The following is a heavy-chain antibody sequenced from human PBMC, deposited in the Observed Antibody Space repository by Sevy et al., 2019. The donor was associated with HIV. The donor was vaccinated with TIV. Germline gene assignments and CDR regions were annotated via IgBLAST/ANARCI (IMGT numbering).Heavy chain of an antibody. J-gene: IGHJ6*03. D-gene: IGHD6-13*01. CDR2: IKQDGSEK. Sequence: GGSLRLSCAASGFTFSSYWMSWVRQAPGKGLEWVANIKQDGSEKYYVDSVKGRFTISRDNAKNSLYLQMNSLRAEDTAVYYCARGLAAADHGGYYHYYMDVWGKGTTVTVSS. CDR3: ARGLAAADHGGYYHYYMDV. CDR1: GFTFSSYW. V-gene: IGHV3-7*03.